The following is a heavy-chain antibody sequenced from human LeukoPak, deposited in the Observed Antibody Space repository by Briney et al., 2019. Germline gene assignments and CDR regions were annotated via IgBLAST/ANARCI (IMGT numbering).Heavy chain of an antibody. D-gene: IGHD5-18*01. J-gene: IGHJ5*02. V-gene: IGHV4-30-2*01. CDR2: IYHSGST. CDR3: ARDPVVDTAMGNWFDP. Sequence: PSQTLSLTCTVSGGSISSGGYYWSWIRQPPGKGLEWIGYIYHSGSTYYNPSLKSRVTISVDRSKNQFSLKLSSVTAADTAVYYCARDPVVDTAMGNWFDPWGQGTLVTVSS. CDR1: GGSISSGGYY.